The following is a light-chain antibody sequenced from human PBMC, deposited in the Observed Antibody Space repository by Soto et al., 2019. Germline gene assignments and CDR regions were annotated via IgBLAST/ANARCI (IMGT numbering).Light chain of an antibody. CDR1: QSISFY. CDR3: QQRSNWPT. Sequence: EIVLTQSPATLSLSPGERATLSCRAIQSISFYLTWYQPKPGQAPRLLIYDASNRATGIPARFSGSGYGTDFTLTISSLEPEDFAVYYCQQRSNWPTFGQGTRLEIK. J-gene: IGKJ5*01. CDR2: DAS. V-gene: IGKV3-11*01.